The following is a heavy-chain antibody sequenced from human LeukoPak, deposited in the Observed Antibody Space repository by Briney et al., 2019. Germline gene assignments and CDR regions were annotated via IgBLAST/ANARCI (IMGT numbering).Heavy chain of an antibody. V-gene: IGHV4-59*01. J-gene: IGHJ4*02. D-gene: IGHD3-22*01. CDR2: IYSSGST. CDR1: GGSIRGYY. CDR3: ARDYYDSSGYDY. Sequence: SETLSLTCNVSGGSIRGYYWSWIRQPPGKGLEWIGYIYSSGSTNYNPSLKSRVTMSVDTSKNQFSLKVSSVTAADTAVYYCARDYYDSSGYDYWGQGTLVTVSS.